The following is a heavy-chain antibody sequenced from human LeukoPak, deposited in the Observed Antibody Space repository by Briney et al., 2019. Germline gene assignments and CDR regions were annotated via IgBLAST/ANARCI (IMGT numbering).Heavy chain of an antibody. CDR1: GLTFTNAW. D-gene: IGHD4-11*01. V-gene: IGHV3-48*01. J-gene: IGHJ6*03. Sequence: PGGSLRLSCVASGLTFTNAWLSWVRLAPGKGLEWVSYISSSSSTIYYADSVKGRFTISRDNAKNSLYLQMNSLRAEDTAVYYCARDTNSNYGMDFYYYMDVWGKATTVTVSS. CDR2: ISSSSSTI. CDR3: ARDTNSNYGMDFYYYMDV.